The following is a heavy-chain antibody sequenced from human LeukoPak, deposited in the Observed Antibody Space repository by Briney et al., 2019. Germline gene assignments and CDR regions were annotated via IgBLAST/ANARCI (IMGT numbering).Heavy chain of an antibody. Sequence: GGSLRLSCAASGFTFSSYAMSWVRQAPGKGLEWVSAISGSGGSTYYADPVKGRFTISRDNSKNTLYLQMNSLRAEDTAVYYCAKASHGYYQFCFDSWGQGTLVTVSS. CDR3: AKASHGYYQFCFDS. CDR1: GFTFSSYA. CDR2: ISGSGGST. V-gene: IGHV3-23*01. D-gene: IGHD3-22*01. J-gene: IGHJ4*02.